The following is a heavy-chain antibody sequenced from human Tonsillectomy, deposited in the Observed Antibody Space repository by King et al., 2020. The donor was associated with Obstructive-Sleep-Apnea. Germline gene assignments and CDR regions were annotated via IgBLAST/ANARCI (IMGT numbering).Heavy chain of an antibody. CDR2: ISGSGGST. J-gene: IGHJ4*02. CDR3: AKDSMYYDILTSPVDY. D-gene: IGHD3-9*01. Sequence: VQLVESGGGLVQPGGSLRLSCAGSGFTFRSYAMSWVRQAPGKGLEWVSGISGSGGSTYYADSVKGRFTISRDNSKNKLYLQMNSRGAEETAVYYCAKDSMYYDILTSPVDYRGQGTLVTVSS. CDR1: GFTFRSYA. V-gene: IGHV3-23*04.